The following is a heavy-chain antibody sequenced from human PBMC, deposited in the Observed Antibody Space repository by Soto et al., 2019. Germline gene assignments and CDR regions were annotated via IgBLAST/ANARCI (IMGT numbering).Heavy chain of an antibody. D-gene: IGHD2-15*01. J-gene: IGHJ5*02. CDR1: GYTFTSYD. V-gene: IGHV1-8*01. CDR2: MNPNSGNT. CDR3: ARIHDYCSGGSCYGWFDP. Sequence: ASVKVSCKASGYTFTSYDINWVRQATGQGLEWMGWMNPNSGNTGYAQKFQGRVTMTRNTSISTAYMELSSLRSEDTAMYYCARIHDYCSGGSCYGWFDPWGQGTLVTVSS.